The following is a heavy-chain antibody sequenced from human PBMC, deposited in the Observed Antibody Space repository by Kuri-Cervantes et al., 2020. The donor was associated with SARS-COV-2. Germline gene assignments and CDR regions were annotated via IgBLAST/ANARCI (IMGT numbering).Heavy chain of an antibody. Sequence: SETLSLTCTVSGYSISSGYYWGWIRQPPGKGLEWIGSIYHSGSTYYNLSLKSRVTISVDTSKNQFSLKLSSVTAADTAVYYCARLGSGWSQDYWGQGTLVTVSS. D-gene: IGHD6-19*01. CDR1: GYSISSGYY. V-gene: IGHV4-38-2*02. CDR3: ARLGSGWSQDY. J-gene: IGHJ4*02. CDR2: IYHSGST.